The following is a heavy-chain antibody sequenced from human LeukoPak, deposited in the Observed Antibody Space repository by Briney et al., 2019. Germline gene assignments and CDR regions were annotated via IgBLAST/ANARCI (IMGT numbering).Heavy chain of an antibody. D-gene: IGHD2-8*01. CDR1: GFTFSSYE. Sequence: GGSLRLSCAASGFTFSSYEMNWVRQAPGKGLEWVSSISSSGSYIYYADSVKGRFTVSRDNSKNTLYLQMSSLRAEDTARYYCARILKPMMYADDAFDIWGQGTMVSVS. CDR2: ISSSGSYI. J-gene: IGHJ3*02. V-gene: IGHV3-21*04. CDR3: ARILKPMMYADDAFDI.